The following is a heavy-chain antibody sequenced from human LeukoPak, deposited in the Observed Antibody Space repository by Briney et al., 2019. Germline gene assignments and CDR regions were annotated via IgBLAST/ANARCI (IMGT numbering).Heavy chain of an antibody. CDR2: LYYSGRT. CDR1: GGSISSSNYY. J-gene: IGHJ4*02. D-gene: IGHD6-6*01. V-gene: IGHV4-39*07. Sequence: PSEALSLTCTVSGGSISSSNYYWGWIRQPPGKGLECIGSLYYSGRTYYNPSFKSRVTISVNTSKNKFSLKLISVTPADTAVYYCARIAYRSSTDYWGQGTLVTVSS. CDR3: ARIAYRSSTDY.